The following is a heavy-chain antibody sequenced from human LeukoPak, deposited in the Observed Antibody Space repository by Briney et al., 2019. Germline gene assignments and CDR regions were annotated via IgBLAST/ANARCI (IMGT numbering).Heavy chain of an antibody. J-gene: IGHJ5*02. D-gene: IGHD2-15*01. CDR3: ARDVRYCSGGSCYKRVNWFDP. Sequence: GSLRLSCAASGFTFSSHAMSWVRQAPGKGLEWIGEINHSGSTNYNPSLKSRVTISVDTSKNQFSLKLSSVTAADTAVYYCARDVRYCSGGSCYKRVNWFDPWGQGTLVTVSS. CDR2: INHSGST. CDR1: GFTFSSHA. V-gene: IGHV4-34*01.